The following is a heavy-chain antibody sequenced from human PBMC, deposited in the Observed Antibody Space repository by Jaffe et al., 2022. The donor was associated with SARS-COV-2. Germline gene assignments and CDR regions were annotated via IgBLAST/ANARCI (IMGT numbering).Heavy chain of an antibody. J-gene: IGHJ4*02. CDR2: ISWNSGSI. D-gene: IGHD3-10*01. Sequence: EVQLVESGGGLVQPGKSLRLSCAASGFSFDNYAMDWVRQAPGKGLEWVSGISWNSGSIGYADSVKGRFTISRDNAKNSLYLQMNSLRAEDTAVYYCAKNNYFDGKSGLDYWGQGTLVTVSS. V-gene: IGHV3-9*01. CDR3: AKNNYFDGKSGLDY. CDR1: GFSFDNYA.